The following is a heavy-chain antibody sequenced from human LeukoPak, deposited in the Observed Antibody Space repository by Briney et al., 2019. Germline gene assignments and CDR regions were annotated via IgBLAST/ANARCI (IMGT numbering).Heavy chain of an antibody. D-gene: IGHD5-18*01. V-gene: IGHV3-66*01. CDR3: TRFTGYTYGYIY. Sequence: GGSLRLSCAASGFTFSSYAMSWVRQAPGKGLEWVSVIYSGGSTYYADSVKGRFTISRDNSKNTLYLQMNSLRAEDTAVYYCTRFTGYTYGYIYWGQGTLVTVSS. CDR1: GFTFSSYA. CDR2: IYSGGST. J-gene: IGHJ4*02.